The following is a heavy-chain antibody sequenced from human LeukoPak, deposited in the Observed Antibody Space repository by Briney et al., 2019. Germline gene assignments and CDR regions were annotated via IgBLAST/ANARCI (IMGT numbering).Heavy chain of an antibody. CDR1: GGSISSYY. CDR3: ARLGVVVKDY. J-gene: IGHJ4*02. V-gene: IGHV4-34*01. CDR2: INHSGST. Sequence: SETLSLTCTVSGGSISSYYWSWIRQPPGKGLEWIGEINHSGSTNYNPSLKSRVTISVDTSKNQFSLKLSSVTAADTAVYYCARLGVVVKDYWGQGTLVTVSS. D-gene: IGHD2-21*01.